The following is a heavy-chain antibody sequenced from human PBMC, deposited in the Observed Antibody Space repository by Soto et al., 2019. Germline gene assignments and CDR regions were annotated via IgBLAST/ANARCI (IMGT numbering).Heavy chain of an antibody. D-gene: IGHD3-3*01. CDR3: ARAHDFCSNYHFDY. CDR1: GGSISSGGYY. J-gene: IGHJ4*02. CDR2: IYYSGST. Sequence: SETLSLTCTVSGGSISSGGYYWSWIRQHPGKGLEWIGYIYYSGSTYYNPSPKSRVFISLDASKSQFSLNLSSVTAADTAAYYCARAHDFCSNYHFDYWGQGTLVTVSS. V-gene: IGHV4-31*02.